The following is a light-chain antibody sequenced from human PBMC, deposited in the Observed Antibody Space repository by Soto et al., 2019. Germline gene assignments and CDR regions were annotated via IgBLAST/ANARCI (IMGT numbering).Light chain of an antibody. V-gene: IGLV1-47*01. CDR1: SYNVGKNL. J-gene: IGLJ3*02. Sequence: QLVLTQPPSASGTPGQRVTISCSGGSYNVGKNLVYWYQQRPGTAPKLIIFKNNQRPSGVPDRFSGSKSGSSASLAISGLRSEDEADYFCAAWDDSLSAWVFGGGTKLTVL. CDR3: AAWDDSLSAWV. CDR2: KNN.